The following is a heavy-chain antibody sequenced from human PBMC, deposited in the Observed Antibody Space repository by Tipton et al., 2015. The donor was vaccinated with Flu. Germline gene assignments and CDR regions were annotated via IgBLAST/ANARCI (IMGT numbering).Heavy chain of an antibody. CDR3: ARGSGAGPKDWFDP. D-gene: IGHD2-8*02. CDR2: TYQRSMWHH. Sequence: GLVKPSQTLSLTCVISGDSVSSNGATWNWIRQSPSRGLEWLGKTYQRSMWHHIYAVSVKGRISITPDTSKNQFYLQLNSVTPEDTAVYYCARGSGAGPKDWFDPWGQGTQVTVSA. CDR1: GDSVSSNGAT. J-gene: IGHJ5*02. V-gene: IGHV6-1*01.